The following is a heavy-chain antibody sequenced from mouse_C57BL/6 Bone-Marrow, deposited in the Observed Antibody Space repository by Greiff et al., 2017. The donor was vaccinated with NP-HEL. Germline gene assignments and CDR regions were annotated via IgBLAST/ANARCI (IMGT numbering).Heavy chain of an antibody. V-gene: IGHV1-19*01. Sequence: EVKLQQSGPVLVKPGASVKMSCKASGYTFTDYYMNWVKQSHGKSLEWIGVINPYNGGTSYNQKFKGKATLTVDKSSSTAYMELNSLTSEDSAVYYCARSHYDYDVLFAYWGQGTLVTVSA. CDR1: GYTFTDYY. J-gene: IGHJ3*01. CDR2: INPYNGGT. CDR3: ARSHYDYDVLFAY. D-gene: IGHD2-4*01.